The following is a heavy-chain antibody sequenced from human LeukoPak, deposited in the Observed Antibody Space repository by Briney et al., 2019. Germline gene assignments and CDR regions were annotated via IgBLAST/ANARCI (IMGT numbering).Heavy chain of an antibody. CDR2: IRSKTNSYVT. CDR3: TVDGQDSFDY. V-gene: IGHV3-73*01. Sequence: GGSLRLSCAASGFTFSASTMHWVRQASGKGLEWVGRIRSKTNSYVTAFAASLQGRFTISRDDSQNTAYLQMSSLQTEDTAIYYCTVDGQDSFDYWGQGTLVTVSS. J-gene: IGHJ4*02. CDR1: GFTFSAST. D-gene: IGHD5-24*01.